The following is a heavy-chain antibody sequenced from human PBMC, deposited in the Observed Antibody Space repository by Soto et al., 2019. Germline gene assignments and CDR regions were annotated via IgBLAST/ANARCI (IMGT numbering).Heavy chain of an antibody. CDR2: ISYDGSNK. J-gene: IGHJ6*02. CDR3: AKDSALGQVPAYYYYGMDV. CDR1: GDTLRSYG. D-gene: IGHD3-10*01. Sequence: PGGSLKLYCAASGDTLRSYGMDGVRNAPNKGLEWVAVISYDGSNKYYADSVKGRFTISRDNSKNTLYLQMNSLRAEDTAVYYCAKDSALGQVPAYYYYGMDVWGQGTTVTVSS. V-gene: IGHV3-30*18.